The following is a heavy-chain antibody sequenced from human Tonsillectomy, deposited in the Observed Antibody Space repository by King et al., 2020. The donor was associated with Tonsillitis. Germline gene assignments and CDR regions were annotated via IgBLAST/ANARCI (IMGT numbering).Heavy chain of an antibody. Sequence: QLVQSGAEVKKPGESLKISCKGSGYSFTSYCIGWVRQMPGKGLEWMGIIYPGDSDTRYSPSFQGQVTISAEKSISTAYLQWSSLKASDTAMYYCARLGETAGTIGPPIDYWGQGTLVTVSS. CDR2: IYPGDSDT. D-gene: IGHD3-10*01. V-gene: IGHV5-51*01. J-gene: IGHJ4*02. CDR3: ARLGETAGTIGPPIDY. CDR1: GYSFTSYC.